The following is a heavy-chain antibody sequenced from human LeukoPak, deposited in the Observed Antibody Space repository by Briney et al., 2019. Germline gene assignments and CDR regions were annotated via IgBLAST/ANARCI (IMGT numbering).Heavy chain of an antibody. CDR3: ASNGVVPAAIGG. CDR1: GFTFSNYW. D-gene: IGHD2-2*01. J-gene: IGHJ4*02. V-gene: IGHV3-74*01. Sequence: GGSLRLSCAASGFTFSNYWMHWVRQAPGKGLVWVSRINSDGSSTSYADSVKGRFTISRDNAKNTLYLQMNSLRAEDTAVYYCASNGVVPAAIGGWGQGTLVTVSS. CDR2: INSDGSST.